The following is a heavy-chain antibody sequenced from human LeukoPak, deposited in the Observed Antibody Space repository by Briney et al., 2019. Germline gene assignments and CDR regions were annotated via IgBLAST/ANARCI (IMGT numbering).Heavy chain of an antibody. D-gene: IGHD5-24*01. CDR1: GGSISSHY. V-gene: IGHV4-59*11. J-gene: IGHJ4*02. CDR3: ARRRDGYNSPFDY. Sequence: PSETLSLTCTVSGGSISSHYWSWIRQPPGKALEWIGYIYYSGSTNYNPSLKSRVTISVDTSKNQFSLKLSSVTAGDTAVYYCARRRDGYNSPFDYWGQGTLVTVSS. CDR2: IYYSGST.